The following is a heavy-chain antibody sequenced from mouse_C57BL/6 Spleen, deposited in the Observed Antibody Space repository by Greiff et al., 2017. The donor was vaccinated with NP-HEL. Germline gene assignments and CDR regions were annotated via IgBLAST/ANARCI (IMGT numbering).Heavy chain of an antibody. CDR2: ISSGGSYT. J-gene: IGHJ1*03. Sequence: EVQLVESGGDLVKPGGSLKLSCAASGFTFSSYGMSWVRQTPDKRLEWVATISSGGSYTYYPDSVKGRFTISRDNAKNTLYLQMSSLKSEDTAMYYCARPKDYGSSHWYFDVWGTGTTVTVSS. V-gene: IGHV5-6*01. CDR3: ARPKDYGSSHWYFDV. D-gene: IGHD1-1*01. CDR1: GFTFSSYG.